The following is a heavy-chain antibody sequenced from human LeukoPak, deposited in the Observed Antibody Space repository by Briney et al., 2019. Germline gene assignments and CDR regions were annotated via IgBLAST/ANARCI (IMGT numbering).Heavy chain of an antibody. D-gene: IGHD3-22*01. V-gene: IGHV4-59*08. CDR3: ARQPYYYDSSGYEYYFDY. CDR1: GGSISSYY. Sequence: SETLSLTCTVSGGSISSYYWSWIRQPPGKGLEWIGYIYYSGSTNYNPSLKSRVTISVDTSKNQFSLKLSSVTAADTAVYYCARQPYYYDSSGYEYYFDYWGQGILVTVSS. J-gene: IGHJ4*02. CDR2: IYYSGST.